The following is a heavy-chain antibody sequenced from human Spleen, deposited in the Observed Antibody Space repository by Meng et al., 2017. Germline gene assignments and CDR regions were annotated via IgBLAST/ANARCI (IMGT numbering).Heavy chain of an antibody. J-gene: IGHJ4*02. CDR2: IYYSGST. V-gene: IGHV4-30-4*01. Sequence: QVQLQESGPGLVKPSQTLSLTCTVSGGSISSGEYYWSWIRQPPGKGLEWIGYIYYSGSTHYNPSLKSRVTISVDTSKNQFSLKLSSVTAADSAVYYCARAPLNYDILTGSPDYWGQGTLVTVSS. CDR3: ARAPLNYDILTGSPDY. D-gene: IGHD3-9*01. CDR1: GGSISSGEYY.